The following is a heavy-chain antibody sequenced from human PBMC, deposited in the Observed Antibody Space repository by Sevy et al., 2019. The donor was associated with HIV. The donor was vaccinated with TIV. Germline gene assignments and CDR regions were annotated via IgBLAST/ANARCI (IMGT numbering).Heavy chain of an antibody. CDR3: AKELPGYQYDSSGNLDT. CDR1: GFTFSTYA. V-gene: IGHV3-23*01. J-gene: IGHJ5*02. Sequence: GGSLRLSCAASGFTFSTYAMSWVRQAPGKGLEWVSGISGSGISIYYAGSVKGRFTISRDNSKNTLILQMNSLRAEDTAIYYCAKELPGYQYDSSGNLDTWGQGRLVTVFS. D-gene: IGHD6-19*01. CDR2: ISGSGISI.